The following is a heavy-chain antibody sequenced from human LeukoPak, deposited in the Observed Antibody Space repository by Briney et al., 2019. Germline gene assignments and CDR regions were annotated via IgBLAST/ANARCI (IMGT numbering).Heavy chain of an antibody. D-gene: IGHD1-26*01. Sequence: PGGSLRLSCAASGFTFSSYSMNWVRQAPGMGLEWVSSVSSTSSYMYYAASVKGRFTISRGNAKNSLYLQMNSLRAEDTAVYYCAREWEGLDYWGQGALVTVSS. CDR1: GFTFSSYS. CDR2: VSSTSSYM. CDR3: AREWEGLDY. J-gene: IGHJ4*02. V-gene: IGHV3-21*01.